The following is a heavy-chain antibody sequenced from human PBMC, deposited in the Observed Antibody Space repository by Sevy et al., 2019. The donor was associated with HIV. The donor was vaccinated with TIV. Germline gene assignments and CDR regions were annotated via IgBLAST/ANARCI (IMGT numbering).Heavy chain of an antibody. J-gene: IGHJ3*02. CDR3: ARHHLPYCGSDCLNDDAFDI. CDR1: GGSISTTYY. V-gene: IGHV4-39*01. D-gene: IGHD2-21*02. Sequence: LETLSLTCTVSGGSISTTYYWGWIRQAPGKGLEWIGSIYYSGSTYYKSSLKSRVTMSVDTSKNQFSLRLSSVTAADTAMYFCARHHLPYCGSDCLNDDAFDIWGQGTMVTVSS. CDR2: IYYSGST.